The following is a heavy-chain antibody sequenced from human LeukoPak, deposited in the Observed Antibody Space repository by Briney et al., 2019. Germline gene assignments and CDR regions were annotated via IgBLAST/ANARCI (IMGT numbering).Heavy chain of an antibody. CDR1: GFIFSSYS. J-gene: IGHJ4*02. V-gene: IGHV3-23*01. D-gene: IGHD3-3*01. Sequence: GGSLRLSCAASGFIFSSYSMNWVRQAPGKGLEWVSAVSSDGINTYYTDSLKGRFTISRDNSKNTVFLLMHSLTAEDTAVYYCAKPFGFLEWLYGGYFDSWGQGTLVTVSS. CDR3: AKPFGFLEWLYGGYFDS. CDR2: VSSDGINT.